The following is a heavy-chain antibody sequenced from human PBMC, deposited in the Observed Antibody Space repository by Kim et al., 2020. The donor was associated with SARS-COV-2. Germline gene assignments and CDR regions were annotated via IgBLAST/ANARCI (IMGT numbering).Heavy chain of an antibody. D-gene: IGHD3-10*01. V-gene: IGHV4-34*01. Sequence: SETLSLTCAVYGGSFSGYYWSWIRQPPGKGLEWIGEINHSGSTNYNPSLKSRVTISVDTSKNQFSLKLSSVTAADTAVYYCARGKITMVRGVFRYYYGM. CDR1: GGSFSGYY. CDR2: INHSGST. CDR3: ARGKITMVRGVFRYYYGM. J-gene: IGHJ6*01.